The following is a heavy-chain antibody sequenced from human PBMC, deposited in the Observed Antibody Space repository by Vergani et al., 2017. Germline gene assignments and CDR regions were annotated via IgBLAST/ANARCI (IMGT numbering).Heavy chain of an antibody. Sequence: QLHLQQWGAVLLKPSETLSLTCAVYGGSFSGYYWCWICQPPGKGMEWIGEVNHSGSITYNPSLKIRVTISVDTSKNQFSLKLSSVTAADTAVYYSARVRSTLDSSSPTIDMWGQGTMVTVSS. CDR1: GGSFSGYY. D-gene: IGHD6-6*01. CDR3: ARVRSTLDSSSPTIDM. J-gene: IGHJ3*02. V-gene: IGHV4-34*01. CDR2: VNHSGSI.